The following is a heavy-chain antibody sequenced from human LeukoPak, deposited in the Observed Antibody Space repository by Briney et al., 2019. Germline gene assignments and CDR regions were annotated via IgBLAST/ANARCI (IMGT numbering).Heavy chain of an antibody. D-gene: IGHD5-12*01. CDR3: ARDVRLATSYYGMDV. CDR1: GFTFSSYE. CDR2: ISSSGSTI. Sequence: GGSLRLSCAASGFTFSSYEMNWVRQAPGKGLEWVSYISSSGSTIYYADSVKGRFTISRDNAKDSLYLQMNSLRAEDTAVYYCARDVRLATSYYGMDVWGQGTTVTVSS. J-gene: IGHJ6*02. V-gene: IGHV3-48*03.